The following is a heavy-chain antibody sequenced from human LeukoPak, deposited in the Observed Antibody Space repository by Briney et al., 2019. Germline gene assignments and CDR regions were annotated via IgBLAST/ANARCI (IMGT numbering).Heavy chain of an antibody. D-gene: IGHD3-3*01. CDR2: IKQDGSER. CDR3: ARVLRFLEWLPSYMDV. CDR1: GFTVSSNY. V-gene: IGHV3-7*01. J-gene: IGHJ6*04. Sequence: PGGSLRLSCAASGFTVSSNYMSWVRQAPGKGLEWVANIKQDGSERYYVDSVKGRFTISRDNAKNSLYLQMNSLRAEDTAVYYCARVLRFLEWLPSYMDVWGKGTTVTVSS.